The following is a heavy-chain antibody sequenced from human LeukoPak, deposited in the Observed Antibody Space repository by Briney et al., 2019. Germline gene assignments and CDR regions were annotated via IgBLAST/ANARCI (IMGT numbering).Heavy chain of an antibody. V-gene: IGHV1-46*01. Sequence: ASVKVSCKASGYTFTSYYMHWVRQAPGQGLEWMGIINPSGGSTSYAQKFQGRVTMTRDTSTSIVYMELSSLRSEDTAVYYCAREYQTPGYYYGMDVWGQGTTVTVSS. J-gene: IGHJ6*02. CDR1: GYTFTSYY. CDR3: AREYQTPGYYYGMDV. D-gene: IGHD2-2*01. CDR2: INPSGGST.